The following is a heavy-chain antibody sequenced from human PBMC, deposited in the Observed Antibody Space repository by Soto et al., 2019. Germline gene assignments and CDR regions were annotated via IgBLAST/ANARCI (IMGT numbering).Heavy chain of an antibody. J-gene: IGHJ4*02. D-gene: IGHD2-15*01. Sequence: PSDTLSLTCTFSVVSIISYYCSLILQPPGKGLEWIGYIYYSGSTNYNPSLKSRVTISVDTSKNQFSLKLSSVTAADTAVYYCARGRDIVVVVAQFEYWGQGNLVNVS. CDR3: ARGRDIVVVVAQFEY. CDR2: IYYSGST. CDR1: VVSIISYY. V-gene: IGHV4-59*01.